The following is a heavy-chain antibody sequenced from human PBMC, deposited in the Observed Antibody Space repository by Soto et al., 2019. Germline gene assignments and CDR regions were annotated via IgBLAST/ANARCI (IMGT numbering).Heavy chain of an antibody. CDR1: GYTFTSYA. CDR3: ARGVGNSAPDY. Sequence: QVQLVQSGAEEKKPGASVKVSCKASGYTFTSYAMHWVRQAPAQRLEWMGWINAGNGNTKYSQKFQGRVTITRDTSASTAYMELSSLRSEDTAVYYFARGVGNSAPDYWGQGTLVTVSS. CDR2: INAGNGNT. V-gene: IGHV1-3*05. D-gene: IGHD1-7*01. J-gene: IGHJ4*02.